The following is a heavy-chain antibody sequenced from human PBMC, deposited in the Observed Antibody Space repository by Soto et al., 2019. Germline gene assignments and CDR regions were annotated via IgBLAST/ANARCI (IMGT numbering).Heavy chain of an antibody. V-gene: IGHV4-61*01. Sequence: SETLSLTCTVSGGSVSNDNFYWNWVRQSPDKGLEWIAEVHISGHSNYNPSLRSRVSVSIDSSKNQFYLNLNSVTAADTAIYYCARVRQGCSANNCYFDPWGQGTQVTVSS. D-gene: IGHD1-1*01. CDR3: ARVRQGCSANNCYFDP. CDR2: VHISGHS. J-gene: IGHJ5*01. CDR1: GGSVSNDNFY.